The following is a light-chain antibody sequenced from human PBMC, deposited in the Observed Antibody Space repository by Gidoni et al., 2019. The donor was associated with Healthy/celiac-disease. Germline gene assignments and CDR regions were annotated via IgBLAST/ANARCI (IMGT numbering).Light chain of an antibody. V-gene: IGLV3-1*01. Sequence: SYELTQPPPVSVSPGQTASITCSGDKLGDKYACWYQQKPGQSPVLVIYQDSKRPSGIPERFSGSTSGNTATLTISGTQAMDEADYYCQAWDSTVVFGGGTKLTVL. CDR2: QDS. CDR3: QAWDSTVV. J-gene: IGLJ2*01. CDR1: KLGDKY.